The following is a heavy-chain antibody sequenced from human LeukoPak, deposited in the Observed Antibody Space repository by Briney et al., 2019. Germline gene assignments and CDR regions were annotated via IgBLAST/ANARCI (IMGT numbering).Heavy chain of an antibody. CDR3: AKDRGYCTSTTCYALHYFDY. CDR1: GFTFNSYA. CDR2: IKQDGSEK. V-gene: IGHV3-7*03. J-gene: IGHJ4*02. Sequence: PGGTLRLSCAASGFTFNSYAMNWVRQAPGKGLEWVANIKQDGSEKYYVDSVKGRFTISRDNAKNSLYLQMNSLRAEDTAVYYCAKDRGYCTSTTCYALHYFDYWGQGTLVTVSS. D-gene: IGHD2-2*01.